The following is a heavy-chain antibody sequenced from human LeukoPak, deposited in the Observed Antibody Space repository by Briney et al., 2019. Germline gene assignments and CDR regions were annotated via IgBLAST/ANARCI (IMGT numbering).Heavy chain of an antibody. J-gene: IGHJ4*02. CDR1: GFTFSSYG. V-gene: IGHV3-30*18. CDR3: AKDHSDYLDYFDY. Sequence: PGRSLRLSCAASGFTFSSYGMHWVRQAPGKGLEWVAVISYDGSNKYYADSVKGRFTISRDNSKNTLYLQMTSLRAEDTAVYYCAKDHSDYLDYFDYWGQGTLVTVSS. CDR2: ISYDGSNK. D-gene: IGHD5-12*01.